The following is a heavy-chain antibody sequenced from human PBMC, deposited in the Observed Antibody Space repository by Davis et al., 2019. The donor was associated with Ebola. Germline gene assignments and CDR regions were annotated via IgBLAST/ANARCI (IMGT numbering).Heavy chain of an antibody. D-gene: IGHD1-26*01. CDR2: ISSTTSDI. Sequence: PGGSLRLSCTASGFTFSTYTMNWVRQAPGKGLEWVSSISSTTSDIYFADSVKGRFAISRDNAKNSLYLQMDSLRAEDTAMYYCGRDVSGSYDYWGQGTLVTVSS. J-gene: IGHJ4*02. CDR1: GFTFSTYT. CDR3: GRDVSGSYDY. V-gene: IGHV3-21*01.